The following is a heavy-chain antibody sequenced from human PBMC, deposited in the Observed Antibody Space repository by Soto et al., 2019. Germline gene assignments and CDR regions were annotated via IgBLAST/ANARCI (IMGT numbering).Heavy chain of an antibody. Sequence: SETLSLTCTVSGGSVSSGSYYWSWIRQPPGKGLEWIGYIYYSGSTNYNPSLKSRVTISVDTSKNQFSLKLSSVTAADTAVYYCARGAYGPNWFDPWGQGTLVTFSS. V-gene: IGHV4-61*01. D-gene: IGHD1-26*01. CDR2: IYYSGST. J-gene: IGHJ5*02. CDR3: ARGAYGPNWFDP. CDR1: GGSVSSGSYY.